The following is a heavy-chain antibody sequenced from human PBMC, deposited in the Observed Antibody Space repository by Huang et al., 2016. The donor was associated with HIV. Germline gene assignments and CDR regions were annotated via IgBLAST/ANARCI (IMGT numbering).Heavy chain of an antibody. CDR2: VNHRGLS. CDR1: GGSLSDYY. V-gene: IGHV4-34*02. D-gene: IGHD2-21*02. Sequence: QVQLQQWGAGLLKPSGVLSLKCAVYGGSLSDYYWTWIRQSPGKGLEWIGEVNHRGLSTYNPSLGSRVTMSVDMSKNQFSLNLTSLTVADTAVYYCARPRMTATSSDSTWSFFDSWGQGTLVIVSS. J-gene: IGHJ4*02. CDR3: ARPRMTATSSDSTWSFFDS.